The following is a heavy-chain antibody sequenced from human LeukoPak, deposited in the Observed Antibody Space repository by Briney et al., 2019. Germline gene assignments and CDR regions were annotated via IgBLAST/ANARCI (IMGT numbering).Heavy chain of an antibody. D-gene: IGHD3-9*01. J-gene: IGHJ4*02. CDR1: GYTFTSYG. CDR3: ARYYDILTGYYPVDY. CDR2: ISAYNGNT. V-gene: IGHV1-18*01. Sequence: GASVKVSCKASGYTFTSYGISWVRQAPGQGLEWMGWISAYNGNTNYAQKLQGRVTMTTDTSTSTAYMELRSLRSDDTAVYYCARYYDILTGYYPVDYWGQGTLVTVSS.